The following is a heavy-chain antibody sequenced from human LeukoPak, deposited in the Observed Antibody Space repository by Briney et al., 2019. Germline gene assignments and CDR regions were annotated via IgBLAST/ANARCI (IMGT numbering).Heavy chain of an antibody. J-gene: IGHJ4*02. V-gene: IGHV1-18*01. CDR3: ARGAYYYDSSGYSD. D-gene: IGHD3-22*01. Sequence: ASVKVSCKASGYTFTSYDINWVRQAPGQGLEWMGWISAYNGNTNYAQKLQGRVTMTTDTSTSTAYMELRSLRSDDTAVYYCARGAYYYDSSGYSDWGQGTLVTVSS. CDR1: GYTFTSYD. CDR2: ISAYNGNT.